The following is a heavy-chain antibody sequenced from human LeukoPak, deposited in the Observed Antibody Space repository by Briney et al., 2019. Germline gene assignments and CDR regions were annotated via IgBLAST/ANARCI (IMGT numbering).Heavy chain of an antibody. Sequence: GGTLRLSCAASGFTVSDYYMSWIRGARGPGLEGVSYISSSGSSICYAESVKGRFTIPRDNAKNSLYLQMNSLRPEDTAVYYGARAPEVALFDYWGQGPLVTVSS. J-gene: IGHJ4*02. CDR2: ISSSGSSI. D-gene: IGHD2-15*01. CDR1: GFTVSDYY. CDR3: ARAPEVALFDY. V-gene: IGHV3-11*01.